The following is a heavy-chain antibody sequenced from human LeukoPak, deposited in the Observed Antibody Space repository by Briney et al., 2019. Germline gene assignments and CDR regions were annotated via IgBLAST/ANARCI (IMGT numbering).Heavy chain of an antibody. CDR3: ARDRGHIVVVTAYYMDV. J-gene: IGHJ6*03. D-gene: IGHD2-21*02. CDR1: GFTFSSYE. Sequence: GGSLRLSCAASGFTFSSYEMNWVRQAPGKGLEWVSSISSSSSYIYYADSVKGRFTISRDNAKNSLYLQMNSLRAEDTAVYYCARDRGHIVVVTAYYMDVWGKGTTVTVSS. CDR2: ISSSSSYI. V-gene: IGHV3-21*01.